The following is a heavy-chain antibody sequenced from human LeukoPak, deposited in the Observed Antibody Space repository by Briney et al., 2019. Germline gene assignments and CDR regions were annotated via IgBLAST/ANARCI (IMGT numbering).Heavy chain of an antibody. J-gene: IGHJ2*01. CDR1: GFTFSSYW. V-gene: IGHV3-7*03. Sequence: PGGSLRLSCAASGFTFSSYWMSWVRQAPGKGLEWVANIKQDGSEKYYVDSVEGRFTISRDNAKNSLYLQMNSLRAEDTAVYYCASALQGSGSPILDWYFDLWGRGTLVTVSS. CDR3: ASALQGSGSPILDWYFDL. D-gene: IGHD3-10*01. CDR2: IKQDGSEK.